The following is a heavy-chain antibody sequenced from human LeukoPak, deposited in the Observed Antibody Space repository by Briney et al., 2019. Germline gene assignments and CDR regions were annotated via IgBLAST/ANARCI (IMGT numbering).Heavy chain of an antibody. Sequence: GGSLRLSCAASGFTFNSYEMNWVRQAPGKGLEWVSYISSSGSTIFYADSVKGRSTISRDNAKNSLYLRMNSLRAEDTAVYYCARGGVYYGSGSYPLDYWGQGTLVTVSS. CDR3: ARGGVYYGSGSYPLDY. CDR1: GFTFNSYE. CDR2: ISSSGSTI. V-gene: IGHV3-48*03. D-gene: IGHD3-10*01. J-gene: IGHJ4*02.